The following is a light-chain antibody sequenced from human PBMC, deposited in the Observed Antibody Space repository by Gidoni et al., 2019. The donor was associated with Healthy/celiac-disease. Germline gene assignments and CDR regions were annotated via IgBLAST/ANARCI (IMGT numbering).Light chain of an antibody. Sequence: AIRIPQSPSSLSASTGDRVTITCRASQGISSYLAWYQQKPGKAPKLLIYAASTLQSGVPSRFSGSGSGTDFTLTISCLQSEDFATYYCQQYYSYPPWTFGQGTKVEIK. V-gene: IGKV1-8*01. CDR1: QGISSY. CDR3: QQYYSYPPWT. CDR2: AAS. J-gene: IGKJ1*01.